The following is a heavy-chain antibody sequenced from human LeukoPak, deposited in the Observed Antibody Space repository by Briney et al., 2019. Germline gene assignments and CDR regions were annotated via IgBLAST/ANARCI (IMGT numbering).Heavy chain of an antibody. J-gene: IGHJ4*02. CDR1: GGSISSYY. CDR2: IYYSGST. Sequence: PSETLSLTCTVSGGSISSYYWSWIRQPPGKGLEWIGYIYYSGSTNYNPSLKSRVTISVDTSKNQFSLKLSSVTAADTAVYYCARHLKGVAPAAMHFDYWRQGILVT. CDR3: ARHLKGVAPAAMHFDY. V-gene: IGHV4-59*08. D-gene: IGHD2-2*01.